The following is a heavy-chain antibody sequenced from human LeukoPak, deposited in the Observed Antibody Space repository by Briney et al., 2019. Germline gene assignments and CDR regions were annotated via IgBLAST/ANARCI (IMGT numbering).Heavy chain of an antibody. D-gene: IGHD2/OR15-2a*01. Sequence: GGSLRLSCAASGSTFSSYGMHWVRQAPGKGLVWVSHINSDGSWTSYADSVKGRFTISKDNAKNTVYLQMNSLRAEDTAVYYCVSFYETYWGRGTLVTVSS. CDR2: INSDGSWT. CDR1: GSTFSSYG. V-gene: IGHV3-74*01. CDR3: VSFYETY. J-gene: IGHJ4*02.